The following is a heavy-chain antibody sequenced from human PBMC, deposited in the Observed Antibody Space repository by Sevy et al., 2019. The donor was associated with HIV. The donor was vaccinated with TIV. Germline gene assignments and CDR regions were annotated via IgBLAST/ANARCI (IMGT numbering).Heavy chain of an antibody. CDR2: ISSSSDSGRTL. CDR1: GFTFSGYS. J-gene: IGHJ4*01. Sequence: GESLKISCVASGFTFSGYSMNWVRQAPGKGLEWVSYISSSSDSGRTLYYADSVKGRFSSSRDNAKNSVHLQMTSLRVEDTAVYYCARPDLSGWYFDFWGHGTLVTVSS. V-gene: IGHV3-48*01. D-gene: IGHD6-19*01. CDR3: ARPDLSGWYFDF.